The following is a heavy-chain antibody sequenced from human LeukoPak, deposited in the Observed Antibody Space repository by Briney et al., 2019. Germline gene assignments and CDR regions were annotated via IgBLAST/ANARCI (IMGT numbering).Heavy chain of an antibody. CDR2: IHYSGST. CDR1: GGSISSSSYY. J-gene: IGHJ4*02. D-gene: IGHD3-22*01. V-gene: IGHV4-39*07. Sequence: SETLSLTCTVSGGSISSSSYYWGWIRQPPGKGLEWIGSIHYSGSTNYNPSLKSRVTISVDTSKNQFSLKLSSVTAADTAVYYCARNYYDSSGYYWPVGYWGQGTLVTVSS. CDR3: ARNYYDSSGYYWPVGY.